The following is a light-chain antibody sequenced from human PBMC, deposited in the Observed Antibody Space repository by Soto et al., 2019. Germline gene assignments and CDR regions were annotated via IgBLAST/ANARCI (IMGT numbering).Light chain of an antibody. CDR3: QRYGSSIT. CDR1: QTVNSSY. Sequence: EIVLTQSPGTLSLSPGERASLSCRASQTVNSSYLAWYQWKPGQAPRLLIYHASSRATGIPDRFSGSGSWADFTLTSSRLEPEDFAVYYWQRYGSSITVGGGTKVEIK. V-gene: IGKV3-20*01. J-gene: IGKJ4*01. CDR2: HAS.